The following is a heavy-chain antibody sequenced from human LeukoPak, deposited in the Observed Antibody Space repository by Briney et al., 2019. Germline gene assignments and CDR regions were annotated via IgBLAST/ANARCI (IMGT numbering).Heavy chain of an antibody. Sequence: GGSLRLACAASGFTFSTYWMHWVRQAPGKGLVWVSRMNTDGSDTTYADSVKGRFTISRDNARNTLYLQMNSLRAEDTAVYYCARDHLHYGPFDPWGQGTLVTVSS. CDR2: MNTDGSDT. D-gene: IGHD3-10*01. J-gene: IGHJ5*02. V-gene: IGHV3-74*03. CDR3: ARDHLHYGPFDP. CDR1: GFTFSTYW.